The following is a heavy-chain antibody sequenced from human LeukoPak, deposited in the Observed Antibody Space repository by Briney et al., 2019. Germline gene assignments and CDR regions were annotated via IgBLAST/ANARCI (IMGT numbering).Heavy chain of an antibody. Sequence: GGSLRLSCAASGFTFSSYSMNWVRQAPGKGLEWVSSISSSSSYIYYADSMKGRFTISRDNAKNSLYLQMNSLRAEDTAVYYCARDQPYCSSTSCSQGAFDIWGQGTMVTVSS. D-gene: IGHD2-2*01. CDR3: ARDQPYCSSTSCSQGAFDI. V-gene: IGHV3-21*01. J-gene: IGHJ3*02. CDR1: GFTFSSYS. CDR2: ISSSSSYI.